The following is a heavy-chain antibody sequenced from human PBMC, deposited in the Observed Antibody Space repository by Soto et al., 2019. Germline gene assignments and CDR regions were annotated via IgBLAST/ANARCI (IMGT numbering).Heavy chain of an antibody. D-gene: IGHD6-19*01. J-gene: IGHJ5*02. CDR2: ISSSGSTI. CDR3: ARGGSESSAWYPWFDP. Sequence: QVQLLESGGALVKPGGSLRLSCAASGFTFSDYYMSWIRQAPGKGLEWVSYISSSGSTIHYAESVKGRFTISRDNANNSLFLQMNSLKDEDTAVYYCARGGSESSAWYPWFDPRGQGTLVTVSS. V-gene: IGHV3-11*01. CDR1: GFTFSDYY.